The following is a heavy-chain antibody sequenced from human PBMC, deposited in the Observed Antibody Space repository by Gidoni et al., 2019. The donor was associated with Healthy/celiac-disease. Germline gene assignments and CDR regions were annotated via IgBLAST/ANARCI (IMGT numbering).Heavy chain of an antibody. Sequence: TGYAASVKGRFTISRDDSKNTAYLQMNSLKTEDTAVYYCTRSAALVATKTPRVYYYYGMDVWGQGTTVTVSS. V-gene: IGHV3-73*01. CDR3: TRSAALVATKTPRVYYYYGMDV. J-gene: IGHJ6*02. CDR2: T. D-gene: IGHD5-12*01.